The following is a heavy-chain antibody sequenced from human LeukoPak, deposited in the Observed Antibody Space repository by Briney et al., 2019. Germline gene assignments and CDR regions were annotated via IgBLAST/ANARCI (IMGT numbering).Heavy chain of an antibody. V-gene: IGHV4-34*01. J-gene: IGHJ4*02. D-gene: IGHD6-19*01. CDR1: GGSFSGYY. CDR2: INHSGST. Sequence: SETLSLTCAVYGGSFSGYYWSWIRQPPGKGLEWIGEINHSGSTNYDPSLKSRVTISVDTSKNQFSLKLSSVTAADTAVYYCARVLSVAATPGFDYWGQGTLVTVSS. CDR3: ARVLSVAATPGFDY.